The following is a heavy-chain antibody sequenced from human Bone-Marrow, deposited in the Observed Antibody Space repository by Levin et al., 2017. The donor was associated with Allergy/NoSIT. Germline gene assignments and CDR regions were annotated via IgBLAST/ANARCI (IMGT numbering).Heavy chain of an antibody. Sequence: PSETLSLTCTVSGGSISITNYYWGWIRQPPGKGLEWIGSIYYSGSTYYNPSLKSRVTISVDTSKNQFSLNLSSVTAADTAVYYCARSIAVAAKAWFDPWGQGTLVTVSS. CDR1: GGSISITNYY. D-gene: IGHD6-19*01. CDR2: IYYSGST. V-gene: IGHV4-39*01. CDR3: ARSIAVAAKAWFDP. J-gene: IGHJ5*02.